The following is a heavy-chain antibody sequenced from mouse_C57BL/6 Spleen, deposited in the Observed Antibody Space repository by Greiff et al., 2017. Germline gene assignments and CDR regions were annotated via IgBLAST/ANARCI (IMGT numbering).Heavy chain of an antibody. CDR1: GFNIKDYY. Sequence: VQLQQSGAELVRPGASVKLSCTASGFNIKDYYMHWVKQRPEQGLEWIGRIDPEDGDTEYAPKFQGKATMTADTSSNTAYLQLSSLTSEDTADYYGTISVSREAWFAYWGQGTLVTVSA. CDR3: TISVSREAWFAY. J-gene: IGHJ3*01. CDR2: IDPEDGDT. D-gene: IGHD1-1*01. V-gene: IGHV14-1*01.